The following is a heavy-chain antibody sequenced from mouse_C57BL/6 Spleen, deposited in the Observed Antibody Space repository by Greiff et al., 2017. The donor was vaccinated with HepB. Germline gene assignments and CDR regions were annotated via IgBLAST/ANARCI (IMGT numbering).Heavy chain of an antibody. V-gene: IGHV5-17*01. J-gene: IGHJ3*01. CDR3: ARNHYDYDWFAY. CDR2: ISSGSSTI. Sequence: EVKLMESGGGLVKPGGSLKLSCAASGFTFSDYGMHWVRQAPEKGLEWVAYISSGSSTIYYADTVKGRFTISRDNAKNTLFLQMTSLRSEDTAMYYCARNHYDYDWFAYWGQGTLVTVSA. D-gene: IGHD2-4*01. CDR1: GFTFSDYG.